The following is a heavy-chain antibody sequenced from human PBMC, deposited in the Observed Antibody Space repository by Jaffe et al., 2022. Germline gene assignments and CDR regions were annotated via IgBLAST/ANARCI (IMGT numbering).Heavy chain of an antibody. D-gene: IGHD7-27*01. CDR3: ARDLEGPTGGY. CDR1: GGSISSGSYY. CDR2: IYTSGST. Sequence: QVQLQESGPGLVKPSQTLSLTCTVSGGSISSGSYYWSWIRQPAGKGLEWIGRIYTSGSTNYNPSLKSRVTISVDTSKNQFSLKLSSVTAADTAVYYCARDLEGPTGGYWGQGTLVTVSS. J-gene: IGHJ4*02. V-gene: IGHV4-61*02.